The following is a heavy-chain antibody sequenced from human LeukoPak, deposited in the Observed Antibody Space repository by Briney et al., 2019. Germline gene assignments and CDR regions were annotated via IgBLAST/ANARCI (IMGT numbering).Heavy chain of an antibody. CDR2: IYTSGST. Sequence: SSETLSLTCTVSGGSISSYYWSWIRQPAGKGLEWIGRIYTSGSTNYNPSLKSRVTMSVDTSKNQFSLKLSSVTAADTAVYYCAKTFGYRSSGAAFDIWGQGTMVTVSS. D-gene: IGHD5-24*01. CDR3: AKTFGYRSSGAAFDI. J-gene: IGHJ3*02. V-gene: IGHV4-4*07. CDR1: GGSISSYY.